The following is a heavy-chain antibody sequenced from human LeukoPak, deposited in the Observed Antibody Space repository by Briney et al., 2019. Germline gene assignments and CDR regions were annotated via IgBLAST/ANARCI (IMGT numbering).Heavy chain of an antibody. CDR3: ARGDGYCSITSCYAGRPYCLVL. Sequence: PGGSLRLSCAASGFTFSSYEFNWVRQAPGKGLEWVSYISSSGRTIFYADSVKGRFTISRDNAKNSLYLQMNSLRAEDTAVYHCARGDGYCSITSCYAGRPYCLVLGGQRTTVTVSS. CDR1: GFTFSSYE. CDR2: ISSSGRTI. V-gene: IGHV3-48*03. D-gene: IGHD2-2*03. J-gene: IGHJ6*01.